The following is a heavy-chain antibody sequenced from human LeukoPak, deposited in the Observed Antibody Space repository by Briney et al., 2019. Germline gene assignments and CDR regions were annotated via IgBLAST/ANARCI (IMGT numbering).Heavy chain of an antibody. D-gene: IGHD2-8*01. J-gene: IGHJ3*02. CDR1: GGSFSGYY. Sequence: SETLSLTCAVYGGSFSGYYWSWIRQPPGKGLEWIGEINHSGSTNYNPSLKSRVTISVDTSKNQFSLKLSSVTAADTAVYYCARVAQGYCTNGVCYIHGAFDIWGQGTMVTVSS. V-gene: IGHV4-34*01. CDR3: ARVAQGYCTNGVCYIHGAFDI. CDR2: INHSGST.